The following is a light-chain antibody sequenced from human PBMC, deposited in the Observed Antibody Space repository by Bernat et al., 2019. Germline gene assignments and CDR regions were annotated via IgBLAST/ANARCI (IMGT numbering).Light chain of an antibody. J-gene: IGLJ3*02. CDR2: DVS. V-gene: IGLV2-14*03. Sequence: QSALTQPASVSGSPGQSITLSCTGTSSDVGAYNYVSWNQQHPGRAPKLMIFDVSNRPSGVSDRFSGSKSGNTASLTISGLRPEDEADYYCSSVSTTSTPVVFGGGTKLTVL. CDR3: SSVSTTSTPVV. CDR1: SSDVGAYNY.